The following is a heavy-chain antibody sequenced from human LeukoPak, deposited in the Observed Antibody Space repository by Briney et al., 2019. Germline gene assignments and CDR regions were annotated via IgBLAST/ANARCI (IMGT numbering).Heavy chain of an antibody. Sequence: GESLKISCKGSGYSFTSYWIGWVRQMPGKGLEWMGRIDPSDSYTNYSPSFQGHVTISADKSISTAYLQWSSLKASDTAMYYCARRSITGTDYYYYGMDVWGQGTTVTVSS. CDR2: IDPSDSYT. D-gene: IGHD1/OR15-1a*01. V-gene: IGHV5-10-1*01. J-gene: IGHJ6*02. CDR3: ARRSITGTDYYYYGMDV. CDR1: GYSFTSYW.